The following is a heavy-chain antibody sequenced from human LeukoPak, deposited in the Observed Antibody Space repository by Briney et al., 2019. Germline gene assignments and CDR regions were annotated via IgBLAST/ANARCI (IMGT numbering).Heavy chain of an antibody. Sequence: SETLSLTCTVSGCSISSYYWSWIRQPPGKGLEWIGYIYYSGSTNYNPSLKNRVTITLDTSKNQFFLMLSSVTTADTAVYYCARTARYSSGWHAYYYYMDVWGKGTTVTVSS. CDR1: GCSISSYY. CDR2: IYYSGST. V-gene: IGHV4-59*01. D-gene: IGHD6-19*01. CDR3: ARTARYSSGWHAYYYYMDV. J-gene: IGHJ6*03.